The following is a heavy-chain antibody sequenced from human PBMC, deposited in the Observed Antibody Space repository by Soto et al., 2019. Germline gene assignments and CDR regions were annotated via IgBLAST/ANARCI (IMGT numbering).Heavy chain of an antibody. D-gene: IGHD2-2*01. CDR2: ISSSSSYT. CDR1: GFTFSDYY. V-gene: IGHV3-11*05. Sequence: QVQLVESGGGLVKPGGSLRLSCAASGFTFSDYYMSWIRQAPGKGLEWVSYISSSSSYTNYADSVKGRFTISRDNAKNSLYLHMNSLRAEDTAVYYCVVPAALSDYWGQGTLVTVSS. CDR3: VVPAALSDY. J-gene: IGHJ4*02.